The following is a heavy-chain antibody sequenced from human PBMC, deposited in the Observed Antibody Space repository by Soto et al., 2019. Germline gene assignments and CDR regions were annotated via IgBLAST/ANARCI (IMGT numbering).Heavy chain of an antibody. J-gene: IGHJ5*02. V-gene: IGHV4-59*08. D-gene: IGHD6-13*01. CDR3: ARGHTSSWFGSWRFDL. CDR2: FYHSGGT. CDR1: GGSISSYY. Sequence: QVLLQESGPGLVKPSETLSLTCSVSGGSISSYYWSWIRQSPGKGLEWIGYFYHSGGTNYNPSLKSPVALSIDTSKKPVPLKMSPVTAADTGVYYGARGHTSSWFGSWRFDLWGQGALVTVSS.